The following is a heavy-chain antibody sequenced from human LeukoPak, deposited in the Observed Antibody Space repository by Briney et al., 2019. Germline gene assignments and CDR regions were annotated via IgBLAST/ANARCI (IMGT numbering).Heavy chain of an antibody. Sequence: ASVKVSCKASGYTFTSYAMNWVRQAPGQGLEWMGWINTNTGNPTYAQGFTGRFVFSLDTSVSTAYLQISSLKAEDTAVYYCARQKISNYYDSSGRVGNYYCYGMDVWGQGTTVTVSS. CDR2: INTNTGNP. V-gene: IGHV7-4-1*02. D-gene: IGHD3-22*01. CDR1: GYTFTSYA. CDR3: ARQKISNYYDSSGRVGNYYCYGMDV. J-gene: IGHJ6*02.